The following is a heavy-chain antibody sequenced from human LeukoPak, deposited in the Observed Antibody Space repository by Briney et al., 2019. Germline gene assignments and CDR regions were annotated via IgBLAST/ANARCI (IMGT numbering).Heavy chain of an antibody. CDR2: ISAYNGNT. Sequence: ASVKVSCKASGYTFTSYGISWVRQAPGQGLEWMGWISAYNGNTNYAQKLQGRVTMTTDTSTSTAYMELRSLRSDDTAVYYCARGYYYDSSGSQEYHYGMDVWGQGTTVTVSS. CDR3: ARGYYYDSSGSQEYHYGMDV. V-gene: IGHV1-18*04. D-gene: IGHD3-22*01. J-gene: IGHJ6*02. CDR1: GYTFTSYG.